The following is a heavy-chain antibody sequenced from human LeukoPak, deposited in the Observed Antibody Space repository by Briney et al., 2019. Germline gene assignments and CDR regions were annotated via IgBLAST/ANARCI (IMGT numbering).Heavy chain of an antibody. D-gene: IGHD2-2*01. J-gene: IGHJ4*02. Sequence: SETLSLTCAVYGGSFSASYWSWICQPPNKGLEWIGEINHSGGTNYNPSLKSRVTISIDTSKNQFSLKLRSVTAADTALYYCTRSPPPGATAYGVVDLWGQGTLVTVSS. CDR2: INHSGGT. V-gene: IGHV4-34*01. CDR3: TRSPPPGATAYGVVDL. CDR1: GGSFSASY.